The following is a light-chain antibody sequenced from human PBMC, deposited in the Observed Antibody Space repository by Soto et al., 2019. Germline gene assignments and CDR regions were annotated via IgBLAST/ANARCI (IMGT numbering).Light chain of an antibody. J-gene: IGLJ1*01. V-gene: IGLV2-11*01. CDR1: SSDIGGYNY. CDR2: DVI. CDR3: CSYAGSYTHV. Sequence: QSVLTQPRSVSGSPGQSVTISCTGTSSDIGGYNYVSWYQQHPGKAPKLMIYDVIKRPSGVPDRFSGSKSGNTASLTIYGLQAEDEAVYYCCSYAGSYTHVFGTGTKLTVL.